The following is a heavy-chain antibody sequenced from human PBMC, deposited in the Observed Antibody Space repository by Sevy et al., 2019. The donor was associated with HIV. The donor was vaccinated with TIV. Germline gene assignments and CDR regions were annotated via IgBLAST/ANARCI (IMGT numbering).Heavy chain of an antibody. J-gene: IGHJ4*02. Sequence: SETLSLTCTVSGGSVSSGSYYWSWIRQPPGKGLEWIGYIYYSGSTNYNPSLKIRVTISVDTSKNQFSLKLSSVTAADTAVYYCARVTVAGSGYLEFDYWGQGTLVTVSS. CDR3: ARVTVAGSGYLEFDY. CDR2: IYYSGST. V-gene: IGHV4-61*01. D-gene: IGHD6-19*01. CDR1: GGSVSSGSYY.